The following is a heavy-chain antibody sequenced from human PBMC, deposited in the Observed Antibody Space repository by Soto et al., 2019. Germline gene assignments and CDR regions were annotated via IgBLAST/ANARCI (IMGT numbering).Heavy chain of an antibody. CDR3: VSQRTTVPTQAYFDY. V-gene: IGHV4-39*01. Sequence: PSENLSLTCTVSGGSVTNSSYYWGWTRQSPGKGLEWIGSVYYRGRSYSKSSVKSRVTISVDTSKNRFSLSLNSVTASDTAVYFCVSQRTTVPTQAYFDYWGPGALVTVSS. CDR2: VYYRGRS. CDR1: GGSVTNSSYY. J-gene: IGHJ4*02. D-gene: IGHD4-17*01.